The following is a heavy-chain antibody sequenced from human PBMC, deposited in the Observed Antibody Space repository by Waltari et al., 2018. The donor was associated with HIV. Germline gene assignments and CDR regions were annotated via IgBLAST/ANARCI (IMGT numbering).Heavy chain of an antibody. D-gene: IGHD3-16*02. J-gene: IGHJ6*02. CDR1: SASMEHDS. CDR3: ARAKFVGYAMDV. CDR2: IYTSGVT. V-gene: IGHV4-59*01. Sequence: QVQLQESSPGRLKLSETLSRTCTDSSASMEHDSWIWIRQTPGQGLEWIGNIYTSGVTNYTPSLRSRVTISGDTSKTQFSLRLSSVTAADTALYFFARAKFVGYAMDVSGRGTTVTVSS.